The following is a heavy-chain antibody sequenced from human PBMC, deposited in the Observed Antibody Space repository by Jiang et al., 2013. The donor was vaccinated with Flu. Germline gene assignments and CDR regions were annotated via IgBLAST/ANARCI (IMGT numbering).Heavy chain of an antibody. Sequence: PGLVKPSETLSLTCTVSGGSVSSADYFWGWVRQSPGKGLEWIATVYYGGASDYNPSLKSRAIISVDTSKNQFSLQLSSVTAIDTAVYYCARDGNPWGQGTLVTVSS. CDR2: VYYGGAS. V-gene: IGHV4-39*02. CDR3: ARDGNP. CDR1: GGSVSSADYF. J-gene: IGHJ5*02.